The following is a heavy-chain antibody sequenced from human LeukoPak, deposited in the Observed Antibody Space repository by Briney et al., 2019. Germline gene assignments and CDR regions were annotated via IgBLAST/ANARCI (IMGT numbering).Heavy chain of an antibody. CDR1: GFTFSSYS. CDR3: ARDRGGSSWFYYYYYMDV. V-gene: IGHV3-21*01. D-gene: IGHD6-13*01. J-gene: IGHJ6*03. CDR2: ISSSSSYI. Sequence: GGSLRLSCAASGFTFSSYSMNWVRQAPGKGLEWVSSISSSSSYIYYADSVKGRFTISRDNAKNSLYLQMNSLRAEDTAVYYCARDRGGSSWFYYYYYMDVWGKGTTVTVSS.